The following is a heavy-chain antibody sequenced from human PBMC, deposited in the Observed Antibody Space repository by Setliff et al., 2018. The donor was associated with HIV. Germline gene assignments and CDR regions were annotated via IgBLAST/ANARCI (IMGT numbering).Heavy chain of an antibody. CDR1: GFTLSNYA. D-gene: IGHD3-22*01. V-gene: IGHV3-23*01. J-gene: IGHJ4*02. Sequence: PGGSLRLSCSVSGFTLSNYAMNWVRQAPGKGLEWVSFIGTGGGSSYYADSVKGRFTISRDSSKNTLFLQLNSLRGEDTAVYYCAKDSYSYDSGVYHYFPFDLWGQGTLVTVSS. CDR2: IGTGGGSS. CDR3: AKDSYSYDSGVYHYFPFDL.